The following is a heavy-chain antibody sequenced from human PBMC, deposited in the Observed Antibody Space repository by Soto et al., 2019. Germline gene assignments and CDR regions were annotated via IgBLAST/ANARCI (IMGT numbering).Heavy chain of an antibody. J-gene: IGHJ5*02. CDR1: GFTFSSYA. Sequence: VQLMESGGGLVQPGGSLRLSCAASGFTFSSYAMSWVRQAPGKGLEWVSAISGSGGSTYYADSVKGRFTISRDNSKNTLYLQMNSLRAEDTAVYYCAKDLGITMVRGSVNWFDPWGHGTLVTVSS. D-gene: IGHD3-10*01. CDR3: AKDLGITMVRGSVNWFDP. CDR2: ISGSGGST. V-gene: IGHV3-23*01.